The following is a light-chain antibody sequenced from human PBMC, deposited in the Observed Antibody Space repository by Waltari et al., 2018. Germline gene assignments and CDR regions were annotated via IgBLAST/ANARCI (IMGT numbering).Light chain of an antibody. Sequence: SYILTQPPSVSVAPGQTARIPWGGNNIGSKTVHWDQQKPGQAPVLVISDDSDRPSGIRERFSDSNSGNTATLTISRVEAGDEADYYCQVWDSSSDHRVFGGGTTLTVL. CDR3: QVWDSSSDHRV. CDR2: DDS. CDR1: NIGSKT. V-gene: IGLV3-21*02. J-gene: IGLJ3*02.